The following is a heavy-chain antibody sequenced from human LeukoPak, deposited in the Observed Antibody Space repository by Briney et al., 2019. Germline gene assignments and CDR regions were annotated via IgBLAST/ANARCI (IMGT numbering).Heavy chain of an antibody. V-gene: IGHV3-9*03. D-gene: IGHD3-22*01. CDR3: AKGAYYYDSSGRDYFDY. CDR2: ISWNSGSI. Sequence: GGSLRLSCAASGFTFDDYAMHWVRQAPGKGLEWVSGISWNSGSIGYADSVKGRFTISRDNAKNSLYLQMNSLRAEDMALYYCAKGAYYYDSSGRDYFDYWGQGTLVTVSS. CDR1: GFTFDDYA. J-gene: IGHJ4*02.